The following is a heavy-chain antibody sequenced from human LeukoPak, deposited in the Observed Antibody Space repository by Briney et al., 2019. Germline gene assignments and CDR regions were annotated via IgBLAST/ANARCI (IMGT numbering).Heavy chain of an antibody. V-gene: IGHV4-39*07. Sequence: PSETLSLTCAVSGGSISSNSYYWGWIRQPPGKGLEWIGSIYYSGSTYYNPSLKSRVTISVDTSKSQFSLKLSSVTAADTAVYYCARGSPLGQNWFDPWGQGTLVTVSS. CDR1: GGSISSNSYY. CDR3: ARGSPLGQNWFDP. J-gene: IGHJ5*02. CDR2: IYYSGST.